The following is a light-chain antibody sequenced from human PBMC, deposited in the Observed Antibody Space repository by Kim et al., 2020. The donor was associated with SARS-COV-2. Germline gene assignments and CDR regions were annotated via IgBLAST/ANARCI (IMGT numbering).Light chain of an antibody. CDR1: SLRTYY. J-gene: IGLJ3*02. Sequence: SSELTQDPAVSVALGQTVSLKCQGDSLRTYYATWYQQKPGQAPILVIFDRNSRPSGIPDRFSGSSSGDTASLTITGAQAEDEADYYCNSRHIAGNHWVFG. V-gene: IGLV3-19*01. CDR3: NSRHIAGNHWV. CDR2: DRN.